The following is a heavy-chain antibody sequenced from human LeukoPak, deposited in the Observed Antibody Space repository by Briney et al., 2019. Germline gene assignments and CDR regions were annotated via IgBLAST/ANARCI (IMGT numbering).Heavy chain of an antibody. Sequence: ASVKVSCKASGYTFTGYYMHWVRQAPGQGLEWMGRINPNSGGANYAQKFQGRVTMTRDTSSSTAYMELSRLRSDDTAVYYCARATLNYYDSSGYPLDYWGQGTLVTVSS. V-gene: IGHV1-2*06. CDR3: ARATLNYYDSSGYPLDY. D-gene: IGHD3-22*01. J-gene: IGHJ4*02. CDR2: INPNSGGA. CDR1: GYTFTGYY.